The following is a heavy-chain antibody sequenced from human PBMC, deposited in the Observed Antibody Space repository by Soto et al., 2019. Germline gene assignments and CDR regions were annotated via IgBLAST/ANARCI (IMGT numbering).Heavy chain of an antibody. CDR1: GLTFSSYG. CDR2: ISPSGDRT. Sequence: GWSLRLSCAASGLTFSSYGMTWVRLAPGRGLDYVSAISPSGDRTWYADSVKGRFTISRDNSKNTLYLQMNGLRAEDTAIYYCAKTPRGVDRGDWYFDVWGRGTLVTVSS. CDR3: AKTPRGVDRGDWYFDV. J-gene: IGHJ2*01. V-gene: IGHV3-23*01. D-gene: IGHD3-10*01.